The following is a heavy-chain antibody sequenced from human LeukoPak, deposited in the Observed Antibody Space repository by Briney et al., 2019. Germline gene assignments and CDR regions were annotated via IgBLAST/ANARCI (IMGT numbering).Heavy chain of an antibody. J-gene: IGHJ4*02. Sequence: GGSLRLSCAASGFTVSSNYMSWVRQAPGQGLEWVSVIYSGGSTYYADSVKVRFTISRDNSKNTLYLQMNSLRAEDTAVYYCASSIAAGGLGYWGQGTLVTVSS. CDR2: IYSGGST. CDR3: ASSIAAGGLGY. CDR1: GFTVSSNY. V-gene: IGHV3-53*01. D-gene: IGHD6-13*01.